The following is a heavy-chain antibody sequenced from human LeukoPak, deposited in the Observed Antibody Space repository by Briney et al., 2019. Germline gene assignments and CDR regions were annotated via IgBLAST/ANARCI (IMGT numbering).Heavy chain of an antibody. J-gene: IGHJ4*02. Sequence: SVKVSCKASGGTFSSYAISWVRQAPGQGLEWMGGIITNFGSTNYAQKYQGRVTITADESTSTAYIELSSQRSEDTAVYYCARPRTYYDFWRGYPPFDYWGQGTLVTVSS. CDR2: IITNFGST. CDR3: ARPRTYYDFWRGYPPFDY. D-gene: IGHD3-3*01. V-gene: IGHV1-69*01. CDR1: GGTFSSYA.